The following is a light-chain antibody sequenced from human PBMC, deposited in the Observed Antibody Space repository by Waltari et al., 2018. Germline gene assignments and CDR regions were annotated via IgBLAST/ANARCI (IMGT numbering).Light chain of an antibody. CDR3: QQRGTWPLT. CDR2: DAS. CDR1: QGVSSN. J-gene: IGKJ4*01. Sequence: EMVLTQSPATLSLSPGERGTLSCRASQGVSSNLDWYQQKPGHAPRLLIYDASNRATGVPARFSGSGSGTDFTLTISSLEPEDFAVYYCQQRGTWPLTFGGGTKVEIK. V-gene: IGKV3-11*01.